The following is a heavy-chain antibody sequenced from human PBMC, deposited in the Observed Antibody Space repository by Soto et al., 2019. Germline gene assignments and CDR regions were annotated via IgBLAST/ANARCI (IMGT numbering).Heavy chain of an antibody. J-gene: IGHJ4*02. V-gene: IGHV1-2*02. CDR1: GYTFTACY. D-gene: IGHD1-26*01. Sequence: ASVNVSCKASGYTFTACYVHWVRQAPGQGLEWMGWVNPLTGDTTYAQKFEGRVTMTRDTSISTAYMELSRLRSDDTAIYYCARQQDRGIMAAGFDYWGQGTPVTVSS. CDR2: VNPLTGDT. CDR3: ARQQDRGIMAAGFDY.